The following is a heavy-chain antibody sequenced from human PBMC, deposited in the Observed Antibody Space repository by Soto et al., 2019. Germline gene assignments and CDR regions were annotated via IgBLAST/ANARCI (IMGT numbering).Heavy chain of an antibody. V-gene: IGHV3-48*04. J-gene: IGHJ6*02. CDR1: GFTFSSYS. Sequence: EVQLVESGGGLVQPGGSLRLSCAASGFTFSSYSMNWVRQAPGKGLEWVSYISGSGRTKLYADSVKGRFTISRDNAKNSMYLQMNSLRAEDTAVYYCARDGGRGYGMDVWGQGTAVTVSS. CDR2: ISGSGRTK. CDR3: ARDGGRGYGMDV. D-gene: IGHD1-26*01.